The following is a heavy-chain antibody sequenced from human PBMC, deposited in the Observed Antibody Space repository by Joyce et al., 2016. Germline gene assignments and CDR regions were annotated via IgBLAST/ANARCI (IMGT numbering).Heavy chain of an antibody. V-gene: IGHV4-61*01. CDR3: ATLLEGGSGRGA. Sequence: QVQLQESGPGLVKPSETLSLTCTVSGASVGTSPYYWTWVRQPPGKGLEWIGHFFYRGNTNYNPSLKSRVTISRDTSTNLFSLKLYSVTAADTAVYYCATLLEGGSGRGAWGQGTLVTVSS. CDR2: FFYRGNT. CDR1: GASVGTSPYY. J-gene: IGHJ4*02. D-gene: IGHD5-12*01.